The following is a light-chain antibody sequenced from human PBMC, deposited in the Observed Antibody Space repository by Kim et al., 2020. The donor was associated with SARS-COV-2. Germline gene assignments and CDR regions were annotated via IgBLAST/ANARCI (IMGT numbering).Light chain of an antibody. J-gene: IGLJ3*02. CDR2: DVS. CDR3: SSYTSSSTWV. CDR1: SSDVGGYNY. V-gene: IGLV2-14*04. Sequence: SVTASCTGTSSDVGGYNYVSWYQQHPGKAPQLMIYDVSKRPSGVSNCFSGSKSGNTSSLTISGLQAEDEADYYCSSYTSSSTWVFGGGTQLTVL.